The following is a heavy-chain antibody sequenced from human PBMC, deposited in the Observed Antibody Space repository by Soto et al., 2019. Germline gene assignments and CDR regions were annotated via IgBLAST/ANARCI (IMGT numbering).Heavy chain of an antibody. CDR2: IIPILGIA. V-gene: IGHV1-69*02. J-gene: IGHJ6*03. Sequence: GASVKVSCKASGGTFSSYTISWVRQAPGQGLEWMGRIIPILGIANYAQKFQGRVTITADKSTSTAYMELSSLRSDDTAVYYCARAREVRYCSGASCYSETNDYYYYYMDVWGKGTTVTVSS. CDR3: ARAREVRYCSGASCYSETNDYYYYYMDV. D-gene: IGHD2-15*01. CDR1: GGTFSSYT.